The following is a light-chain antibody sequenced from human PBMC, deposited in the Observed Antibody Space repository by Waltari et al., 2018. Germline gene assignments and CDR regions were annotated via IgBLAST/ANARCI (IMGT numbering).Light chain of an antibody. Sequence: EIVLTQSPGPLSLSPVERVTLSCRASQSVGRSLAWYQQKPGQAPRLLIYGASSRATGIPDRFSGSGSGTDFSLTISRLAPDDLAVYYCQHYVRLPVTFGQGTKVEI. J-gene: IGKJ1*01. CDR2: GAS. CDR1: QSVGRS. V-gene: IGKV3-20*01. CDR3: QHYVRLPVT.